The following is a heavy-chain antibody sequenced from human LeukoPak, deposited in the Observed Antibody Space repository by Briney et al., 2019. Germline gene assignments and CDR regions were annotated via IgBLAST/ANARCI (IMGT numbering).Heavy chain of an antibody. CDR2: IKQDGSEK. D-gene: IGHD5-18*01. J-gene: IGHJ5*02. CDR1: GFTFSSYW. Sequence: GGSLRLSCAASGFTFSSYWISWVRQAPGKGLEWVANIKQDGSEKYYVDSVKGRFTISRDNAKNSLYLQMNSLRAEDTAVYYCARDLYSYGSNWFDPWGQGTLVTVSS. V-gene: IGHV3-7*01. CDR3: ARDLYSYGSNWFDP.